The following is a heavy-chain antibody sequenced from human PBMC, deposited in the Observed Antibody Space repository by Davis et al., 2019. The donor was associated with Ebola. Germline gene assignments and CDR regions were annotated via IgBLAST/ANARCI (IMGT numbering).Heavy chain of an antibody. V-gene: IGHV1-8*01. Sequence: AVSVKVSCKASGYTFTSYDINWVRQATGQGLEWMGWMNPNSGNTGYAQKFQGRVTMTTDTSTSTAYMELRSLRSDDTAVYYCARDPPLLWFAPPYYGMDVWGQGTTVTVSS. J-gene: IGHJ6*02. D-gene: IGHD3-10*01. CDR3: ARDPPLLWFAPPYYGMDV. CDR2: MNPNSGNT. CDR1: GYTFTSYD.